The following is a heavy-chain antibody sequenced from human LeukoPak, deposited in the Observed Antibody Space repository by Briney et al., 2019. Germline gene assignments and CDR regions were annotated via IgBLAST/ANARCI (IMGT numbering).Heavy chain of an antibody. Sequence: ASVKVSWKASGYTFTSYGISWVRQAPGQGLEWMGWISAYNGNTNYEQKLQDRVTMTTDTSTSTAYMELRTLRSDDTAVYYCARDTYDFWSGSDYWGQGTLVTVSS. D-gene: IGHD3-3*01. CDR3: ARDTYDFWSGSDY. J-gene: IGHJ4*02. CDR1: GYTFTSYG. V-gene: IGHV1-18*01. CDR2: ISAYNGNT.